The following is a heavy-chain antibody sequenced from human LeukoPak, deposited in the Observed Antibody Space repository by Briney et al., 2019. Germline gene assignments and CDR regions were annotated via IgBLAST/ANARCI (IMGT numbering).Heavy chain of an antibody. Sequence: SETLSLTCTVSGGSISSSSYYWGWIRQPPGKGLEWIGNFYYTGSTYYNPSLKSRVTISVDTSKNQFSLKLSSVTAADTAVYYCAKDRSCINDVCHGDFDYWGQGTLVTVSS. V-gene: IGHV4-39*07. D-gene: IGHD2-8*01. CDR3: AKDRSCINDVCHGDFDY. CDR2: FYYTGST. CDR1: GGSISSSSYY. J-gene: IGHJ4*02.